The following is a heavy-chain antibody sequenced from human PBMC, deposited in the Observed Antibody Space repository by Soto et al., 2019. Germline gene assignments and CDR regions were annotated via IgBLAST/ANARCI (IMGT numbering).Heavy chain of an antibody. CDR3: AKEGTKWLVINDAFDF. CDR1: GFMFSSYG. CDR2: ISYDGSNE. V-gene: IGHV3-30*18. Sequence: QVQLVESGGGVVQPGRSLRLSCAASGFMFSSYGMHWVRQAPGKGLEWVAIISYDGSNEFYADSVKGRFTVSRDNSKNTLYLQMNSLRAEDTAVYYCAKEGTKWLVINDAFDFWGQGTMVTVSS. J-gene: IGHJ3*01. D-gene: IGHD6-19*01.